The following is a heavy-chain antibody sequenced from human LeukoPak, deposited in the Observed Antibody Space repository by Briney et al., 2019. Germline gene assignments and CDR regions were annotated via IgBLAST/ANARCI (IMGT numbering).Heavy chain of an antibody. CDR1: GGPISSCY. Sequence: SETLSLTCTVSGGPISSCYWSWIRQPPGKGLEWIGYIYYSGSTNYNPSLKSRVTISVDTSKNQFSLKLSSVTAADTAVYYCARRYFGAFDIWGQGTMVTVSS. J-gene: IGHJ3*02. D-gene: IGHD3-10*01. CDR3: ARRYFGAFDI. CDR2: IYYSGST. V-gene: IGHV4-59*08.